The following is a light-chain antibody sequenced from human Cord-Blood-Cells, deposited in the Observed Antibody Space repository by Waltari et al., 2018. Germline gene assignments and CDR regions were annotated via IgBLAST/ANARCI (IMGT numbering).Light chain of an antibody. V-gene: IGLV2-11*01. CDR3: CSYAGSFHVV. Sequence: QSALTQPRSVSGSPGRSVTISCTGTSSDVGGYNYVSWYQQHPGKAPKLMIYDVSKRPSGVPDRFSGSKSGNTASLTISGLQAEDEADYYCCSYAGSFHVVFGGGTKLTVL. CDR2: DVS. J-gene: IGLJ2*01. CDR1: SSDVGGYNY.